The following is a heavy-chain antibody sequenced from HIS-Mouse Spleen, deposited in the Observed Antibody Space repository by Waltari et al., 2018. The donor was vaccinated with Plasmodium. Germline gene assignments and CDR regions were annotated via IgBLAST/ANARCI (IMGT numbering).Heavy chain of an antibody. Sequence: QVQLVQSGAEGKRPGASVKVSCKASGYTFSSYGISWVRQAPGQGLGGMGWISGYKGNTNDAQKVQGRVTMTTDTSTSTAYMGLRSLRSDDTAVYYCARLLPWVHGHFDYWGQGTLVTVSS. D-gene: IGHD1-26*01. CDR2: ISGYKGNT. CDR1: GYTFSSYG. CDR3: ARLLPWVHGHFDY. J-gene: IGHJ4*02. V-gene: IGHV1-18*01.